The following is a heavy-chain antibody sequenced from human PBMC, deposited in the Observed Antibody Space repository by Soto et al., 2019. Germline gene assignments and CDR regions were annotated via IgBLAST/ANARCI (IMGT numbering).Heavy chain of an antibody. CDR3: AKPPSKMVAEFDY. CDR1: GFTFSSYA. CDR2: ISGSGGST. J-gene: IGHJ4*02. Sequence: GGSLRLSCAASGFTFSSYAMSWVRQSPGKGLEWVSAISGSGGSTYYADSVKGRFTISRDNSKNTLYLQMNSLRAEDTAVYYCAKPPSKMVAEFDYWGQGTLVTVSS. V-gene: IGHV3-23*01. D-gene: IGHD6-19*01.